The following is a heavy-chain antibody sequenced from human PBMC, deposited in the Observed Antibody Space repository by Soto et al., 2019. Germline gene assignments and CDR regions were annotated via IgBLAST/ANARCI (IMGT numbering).Heavy chain of an antibody. CDR2: IIPLFGTA. CDR1: GGTHSSYA. V-gene: IGHV1-69*12. D-gene: IGHD6-13*01. Sequence: QVQLVQSGAEVKKPGSSVKVSYKASGGTHSSYAISWVRQAPGQGLEWMGGIIPLFGTANYAQKVQGRVTSPGDESTSTDYMELSSLSSEDTAVYYCAGGQHEPGRSYGMDVWGQGTTVTVSS. CDR3: AGGQHEPGRSYGMDV. J-gene: IGHJ6*02.